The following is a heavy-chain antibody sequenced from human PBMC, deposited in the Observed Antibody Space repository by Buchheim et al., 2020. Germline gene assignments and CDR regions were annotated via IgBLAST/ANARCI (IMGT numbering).Heavy chain of an antibody. D-gene: IGHD2-8*02. CDR1: GFTFSSYS. J-gene: IGHJ1*01. CDR2: ISSSSSTI. Sequence: EVQLVESGGGLVQPGGSLRLSCAASGFTFSSYSMNWVRQAPGKGLEWVSYISSSSSTIYYADSVKGRFTIPRDNAKNSLYLQMNSLRAEDTAVYYCARKADCTGGVCYAEYFQHWGQGTL. V-gene: IGHV3-48*01. CDR3: ARKADCTGGVCYAEYFQH.